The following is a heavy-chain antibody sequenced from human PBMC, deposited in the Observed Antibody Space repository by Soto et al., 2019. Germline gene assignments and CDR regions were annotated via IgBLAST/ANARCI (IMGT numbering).Heavy chain of an antibody. CDR2: IYYSGST. CDR3: ASNDIVATIFDY. Sequence: PSETLSLTCTVSGGSISSGDYYWSWIRQPPGKGLEWIGYIYYSGSTYYNPSLKSRVTISVDTSKNQFSLKLSSVTAADTAVYYCASNDIVATIFDYWGQGTLVTVSS. J-gene: IGHJ4*02. D-gene: IGHD5-12*01. V-gene: IGHV4-30-4*01. CDR1: GGSISSGDYY.